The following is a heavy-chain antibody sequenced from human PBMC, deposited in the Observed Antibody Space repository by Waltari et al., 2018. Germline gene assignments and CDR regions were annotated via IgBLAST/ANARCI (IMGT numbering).Heavy chain of an antibody. CDR1: GFTFSDHA. Sequence: QVQLVESGGGVVQPGRSLRLSCAASGFTFSDHAMHWVRQAPGKGLEWLAVMSYDGFNKFYGDSVGGRFTISRDNSKNTLYLQINSLRVEDTAVYYCARGEYDFWPSYYFDHWGPGTLVTVSS. V-gene: IGHV3-30*04. CDR3: ARGEYDFWPSYYFDH. CDR2: MSYDGFNK. J-gene: IGHJ4*02. D-gene: IGHD3-3*01.